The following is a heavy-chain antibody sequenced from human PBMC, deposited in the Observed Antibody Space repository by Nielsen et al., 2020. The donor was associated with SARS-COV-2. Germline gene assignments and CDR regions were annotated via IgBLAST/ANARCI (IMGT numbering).Heavy chain of an antibody. D-gene: IGHD6-13*01. J-gene: IGHJ4*02. CDR1: GFTFSSYW. CDR2: VSGDGSTT. Sequence: GESLKISCAASGFTFSSYWMHWVRQAPGKGLVWVSRVSGDGSTTSYADSVKGRFTISRDNAKNSLYLQMNSLRAEDTAVYYCASLGSSSWSFDYWGQGTLVTVSS. V-gene: IGHV3-74*01. CDR3: ASLGSSSWSFDY.